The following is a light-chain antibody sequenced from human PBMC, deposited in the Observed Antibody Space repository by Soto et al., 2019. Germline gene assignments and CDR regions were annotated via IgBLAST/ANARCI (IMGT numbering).Light chain of an antibody. Sequence: QSALTQPASVSGSPGQSITISCTGTSSDIGDYNYVSWYQQHPGKAPKLMIYEVSNWPSGVSNRFSGSKSGNTASLTISGLQAEDEADYYCSSYTTSTTRIIFGGGTKVTVL. CDR3: SSYTTSTTRII. J-gene: IGLJ2*01. CDR1: SSDIGDYNY. V-gene: IGLV2-14*01. CDR2: EVS.